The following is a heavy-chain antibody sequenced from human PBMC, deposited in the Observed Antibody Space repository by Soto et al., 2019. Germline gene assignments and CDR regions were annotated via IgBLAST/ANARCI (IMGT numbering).Heavy chain of an antibody. Sequence: GGSLRLSCAASGFTFSSYWMSWVRQAPGKGLEWVANIKQDGSEKYYVDSVKGRFTISRDNAKNSLYLQMNSLRAEDTAGYYCARSGEAAAGTLYYYYGMDVWGQGTTVTVSS. D-gene: IGHD6-13*01. V-gene: IGHV3-7*05. CDR1: GFTFSSYW. CDR2: IKQDGSEK. CDR3: ARSGEAAAGTLYYYYGMDV. J-gene: IGHJ6*02.